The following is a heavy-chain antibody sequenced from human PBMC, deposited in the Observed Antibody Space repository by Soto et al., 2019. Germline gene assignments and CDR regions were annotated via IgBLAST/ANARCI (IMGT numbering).Heavy chain of an antibody. CDR3: ARHSLALRKNNWFDP. Sequence: ETLSLTCTVSGDSIISSDFYWGWVRQPPGKGLEWIGSIFYLGSSYYNPSLKSRVTMPVDTSKNQFSLRLRSVTAADTALYFCARHSLALRKNNWFDPWGQGIMVTVSS. D-gene: IGHD3-3*02. CDR2: IFYLGSS. J-gene: IGHJ5*02. V-gene: IGHV4-39*01. CDR1: GDSIISSDFY.